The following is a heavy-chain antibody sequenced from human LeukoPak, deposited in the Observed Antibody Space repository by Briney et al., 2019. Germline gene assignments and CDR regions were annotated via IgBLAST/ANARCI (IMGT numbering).Heavy chain of an antibody. J-gene: IGHJ5*02. V-gene: IGHV5-51*01. Sequence: GESLKISCKGSGYSFTSYWIGWVRQMPGKGLEWMGIIYPGDSDTRYSPSFQGQVTISADKSISTAYLQWSSLKASDTAMYYCARTYHYDSSGYPVNWFDPWGQGTLVTVSS. D-gene: IGHD3-22*01. CDR2: IYPGDSDT. CDR3: ARTYHYDSSGYPVNWFDP. CDR1: GYSFTSYW.